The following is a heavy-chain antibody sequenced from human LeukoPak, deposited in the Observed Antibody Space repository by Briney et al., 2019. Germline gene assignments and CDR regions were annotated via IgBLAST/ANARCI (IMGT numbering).Heavy chain of an antibody. V-gene: IGHV3-7*03. Sequence: PGGSLRLSCAAAGFTFSNYWMSWVRQAPGKGLEFMANIKEAGSEKYYVDSVKGRFTISRDNSKNTVYLQMNSLRAEDTALYYCAKDSISCWYGTYFDNWGQGTLVTVSS. CDR1: GFTFSNYW. J-gene: IGHJ4*02. CDR3: AKDSISCWYGTYFDN. CDR2: IKEAGSEK. D-gene: IGHD6-13*01.